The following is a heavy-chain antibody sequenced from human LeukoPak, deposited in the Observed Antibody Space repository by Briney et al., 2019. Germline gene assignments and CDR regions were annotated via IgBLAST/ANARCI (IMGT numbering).Heavy chain of an antibody. CDR2: IYYSWST. D-gene: IGHD4-23*01. J-gene: IGHJ3*02. CDR3: ARPRDYGGVWDAFDI. V-gene: IGHV4-39*01. Sequence: PSETLSLTCTVSGGSISSSSYYWGWIRQPPGKGLELIGSIYYSWSTYYNPSLKSRVTISVDTSKTQFSLNLSSVPGADTAVYYCARPRDYGGVWDAFDIWGQGTMVTVSS. CDR1: GGSISSSSYY.